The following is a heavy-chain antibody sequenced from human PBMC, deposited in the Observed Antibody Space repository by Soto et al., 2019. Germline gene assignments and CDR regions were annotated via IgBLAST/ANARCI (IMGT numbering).Heavy chain of an antibody. V-gene: IGHV1-46*01. Sequence: QVQLVQSGAEVKKPGASVKVSCKASGYTFTSYYMHWVRQAPGQGLEWMGIINPSGGSTSYAQKFPGRVTMTRDTSTSTVYMELSSLRSEDTAVYYCARDYDFWSGYPSLYYYYGMDVWGQGTTVTVSS. CDR2: INPSGGST. CDR3: ARDYDFWSGYPSLYYYYGMDV. CDR1: GYTFTSYY. J-gene: IGHJ6*02. D-gene: IGHD3-3*01.